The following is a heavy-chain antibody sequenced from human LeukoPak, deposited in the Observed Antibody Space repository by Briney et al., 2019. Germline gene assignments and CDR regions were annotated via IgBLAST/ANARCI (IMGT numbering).Heavy chain of an antibody. D-gene: IGHD3-22*01. V-gene: IGHV3-21*01. Sequence: PGGSLRLSCAASGFTFSSSAIHWVRQAPGKGLEWVSSISSSSSYIYYADSVKGRFTISRDNAKNSLYLQMNSLRAEDTAVYYCARDRGYYDSSGYYTPGVIDYWGQGTLVTVSS. CDR2: ISSSSSYI. CDR1: GFTFSSSA. CDR3: ARDRGYYDSSGYYTPGVIDY. J-gene: IGHJ4*02.